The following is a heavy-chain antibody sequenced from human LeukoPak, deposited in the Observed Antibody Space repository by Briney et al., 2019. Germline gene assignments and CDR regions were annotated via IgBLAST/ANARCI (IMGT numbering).Heavy chain of an antibody. J-gene: IGHJ4*02. D-gene: IGHD1-7*01. Sequence: PSETLSLTCVVYGGSFSGYYWSWIRQPPGKGLEWIGEINHSGSTNYNPSLKSRLTISVDTSKNQFSLKLSSVTAADTAVYYCARAATGTIDYWGQGTLVTVSS. CDR2: INHSGST. CDR3: ARAATGTIDY. V-gene: IGHV4-34*01. CDR1: GGSFSGYY.